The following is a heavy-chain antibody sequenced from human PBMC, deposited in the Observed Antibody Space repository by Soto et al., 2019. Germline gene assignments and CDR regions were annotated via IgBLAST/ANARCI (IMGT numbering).Heavy chain of an antibody. CDR3: ARSHWSGSYFPGGIFCYYYYMDV. V-gene: IGHV5-51*01. Sequence: LGESLKISCKGSGYSFTSYWIGWVRQMPGKGLEWMGIIYPGDSDTRYSPSFQGQVTISADKSISTAYLQWSSLKASDTAMYYCARSHWSGSYFPGGIFCYYYYMDVWGKGTTVTVSS. D-gene: IGHD3-10*01. J-gene: IGHJ6*03. CDR2: IYPGDSDT. CDR1: GYSFTSYW.